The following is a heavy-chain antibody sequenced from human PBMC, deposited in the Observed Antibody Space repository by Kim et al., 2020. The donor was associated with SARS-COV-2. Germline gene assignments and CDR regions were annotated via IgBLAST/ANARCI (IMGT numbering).Heavy chain of an antibody. CDR2: ISSNGGST. CDR1: GFTFSSYA. D-gene: IGHD2-21*02. V-gene: IGHV3-64*01. Sequence: GGSLRLSCAASGFTFSSYAMHWVRQAPGKGLEYVSAISSNGGSTYYANSVKGRFTISRDNSKNTLYLQMGSLRAEDMAVYYCARGGGIVVGTGPFDYWGQGTLVTVSS. J-gene: IGHJ4*02. CDR3: ARGGGIVVGTGPFDY.